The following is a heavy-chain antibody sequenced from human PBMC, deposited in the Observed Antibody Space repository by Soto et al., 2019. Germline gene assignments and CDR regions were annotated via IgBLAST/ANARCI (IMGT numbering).Heavy chain of an antibody. CDR3: ATESGSTYGYFDY. V-gene: IGHV4-30-4*08. D-gene: IGHD4-17*01. CDR1: GGSISSISHS. J-gene: IGHJ4*02. Sequence: SETLSLTCTVSGGSISSISHSWGWIRQSPGQGLEWIGYISNSGSTGYNPSLKTRLSMSVDRSKNQFTLRLTSVTAADTAVYFCATESGSTYGYFDYWGQGTQVTVSS. CDR2: ISNSGST.